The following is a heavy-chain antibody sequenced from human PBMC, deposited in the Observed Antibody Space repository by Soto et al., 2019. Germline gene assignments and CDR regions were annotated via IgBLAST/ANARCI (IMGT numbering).Heavy chain of an antibody. CDR3: ASPLTTHSSSTYFDY. D-gene: IGHD6-6*01. CDR2: IWYDGSNK. Sequence: GGSLRLSCAASGFTFSSYGMHWVRQAPGKGLEWVAVIWYDGSNKYYADSVKGRFTISRDNSKNTLYLQMNSLRAEDTAVYYCASPLTTHSSSTYFDYWGQGTLVTVSS. J-gene: IGHJ4*02. CDR1: GFTFSSYG. V-gene: IGHV3-33*01.